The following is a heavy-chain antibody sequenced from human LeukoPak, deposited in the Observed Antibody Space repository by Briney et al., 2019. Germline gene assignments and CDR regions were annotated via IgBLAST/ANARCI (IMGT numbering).Heavy chain of an antibody. CDR3: AKGFCSDGSCYESIDY. CDR2: ISWAGGNT. Sequence: GGSLRLSCAASGFTFDEYAMHWVRQAPGKGLEWVSLISWAGGNTYYADSVEGRFTISRDNSKNSLYLQMNSLRAEDTAFYYCAKGFCSDGSCYESIDYWGQGTLVTVSS. J-gene: IGHJ4*02. D-gene: IGHD2-15*01. V-gene: IGHV3-43D*03. CDR1: GFTFDEYA.